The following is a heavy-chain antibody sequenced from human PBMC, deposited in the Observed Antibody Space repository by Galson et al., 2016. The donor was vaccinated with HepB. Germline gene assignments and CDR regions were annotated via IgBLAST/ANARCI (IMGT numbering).Heavy chain of an antibody. J-gene: IGHJ6*02. CDR2: IFHSGST. CDR1: GGSIGSSNW. D-gene: IGHD3-9*01. CDR3: TRRGYDILTDTYYYYGMDV. Sequence: SETLSLTCAVSGGSIGSSNWWTWVRQPPGKGLEWIGEIFHSGSTNYNPSLKSRVTISVDKSKNQFSLKLSSVTAADTAVYYCTRRGYDILTDTYYYYGMDVWGQGTTVTVSS. V-gene: IGHV4-4*02.